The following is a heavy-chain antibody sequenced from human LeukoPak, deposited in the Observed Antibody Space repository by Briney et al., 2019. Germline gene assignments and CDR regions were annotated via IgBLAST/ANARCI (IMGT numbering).Heavy chain of an antibody. Sequence: GGSLRLSCSVSGFTFRSFFMHWVRQPTGKGREWVAAIGTADDTYYPGSVKGRFTTSRENAKNSLYLQMNSRTAGDAAEYYSAREREGAGWFDPWGQGTLVTVSS. CDR3: AREREGAGWFDP. CDR2: IGTADDT. CDR1: GFTFRSFF. D-gene: IGHD6-19*01. J-gene: IGHJ5*02. V-gene: IGHV3-13*01.